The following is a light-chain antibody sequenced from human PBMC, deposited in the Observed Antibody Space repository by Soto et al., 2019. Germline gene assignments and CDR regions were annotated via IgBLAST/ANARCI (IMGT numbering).Light chain of an antibody. CDR1: SGHSSYA. CDR3: QTWGTGPAV. CDR2: LNSDGSH. Sequence: QSVLTQSPSASVSLGASVKLTCTLSSGHSSYAIAWHQQQTEKGPRYLMKLNSDGSHSKGDGIPDRFSGSSSGAERYLTISSLQSEDEADYYCQTWGTGPAVFGGGTQLTVL. J-gene: IGLJ7*01. V-gene: IGLV4-69*01.